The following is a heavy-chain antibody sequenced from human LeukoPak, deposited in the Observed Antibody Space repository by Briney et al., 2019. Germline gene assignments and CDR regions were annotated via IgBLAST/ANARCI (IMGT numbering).Heavy chain of an antibody. CDR2: ISSSSSYI. CDR1: GFTFSSYS. Sequence: GGSLRLSCAASGFTFSSYSMNWVRQAPGKGLEWVSSISSSSSYIYYADSVKGRFTISRDNAKNSLYLQMNSLRAEDTAVYYCAKVYSSGWYGWFDPWGQGTLVTVSS. V-gene: IGHV3-21*01. J-gene: IGHJ5*02. D-gene: IGHD6-19*01. CDR3: AKVYSSGWYGWFDP.